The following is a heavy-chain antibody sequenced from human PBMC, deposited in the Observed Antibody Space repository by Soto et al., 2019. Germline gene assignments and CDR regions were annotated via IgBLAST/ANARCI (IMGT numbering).Heavy chain of an antibody. CDR1: GYTFTSYA. V-gene: IGHV1-3*05. CDR3: ARATIFGVVITEPFDY. CDR2: INAGNGNT. D-gene: IGHD3-3*01. Sequence: QVQLVQSGAEEKKPGASVKVSCKASGYTFTSYAMHWVRQAPGQRLEWMGWINAGNGNTKYSQKFQGRVTITRDTSASTAYMELSSLRSEDTAVYYCARATIFGVVITEPFDYWGQGTLVTVSS. J-gene: IGHJ4*02.